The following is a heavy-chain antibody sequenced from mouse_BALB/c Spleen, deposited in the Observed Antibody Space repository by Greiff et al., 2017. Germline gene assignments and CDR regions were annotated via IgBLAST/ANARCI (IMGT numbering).Heavy chain of an antibody. V-gene: IGHV2-4-1*01. CDR2: IWSGGST. D-gene: IGHD2-4*01. CDR3: ARNRAMITDWFAY. J-gene: IGHJ3*01. CDR1: GFSLTSYG. Sequence: QVQLQQSGPGLVQPSQSLSITCTVSGFSLTSYGVHWVRQSPGKGLEWLGVIWSGGSTDYNAAFISRLSISKDNSKGQVFFKMNSLQADDTAIYYCARNRAMITDWFAYWGQGTLVTVSA.